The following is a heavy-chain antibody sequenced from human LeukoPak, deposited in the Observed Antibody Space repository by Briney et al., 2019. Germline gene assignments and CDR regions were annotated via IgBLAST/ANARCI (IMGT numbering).Heavy chain of an antibody. CDR2: MNPNSGNT. V-gene: IGHV1-8*01. CDR1: GYTFTSYD. D-gene: IGHD6-6*01. Sequence: ASVKVSCKASGYTFTSYDINWVRQATGQGLEGMGWMNPNSGNTGYAQKFQGRVTMTRNTSISTAYMELHSLRAEDTATYYCARDKGSSYLSSFDHWGQGALVTVSS. J-gene: IGHJ4*02. CDR3: ARDKGSSYLSSFDH.